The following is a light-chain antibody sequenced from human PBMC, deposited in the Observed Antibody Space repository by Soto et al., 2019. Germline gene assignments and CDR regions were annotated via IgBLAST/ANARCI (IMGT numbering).Light chain of an antibody. CDR2: GAS. CDR3: QQYNNWPPLT. CDR1: QSVSSN. J-gene: IGKJ4*01. Sequence: EIVMTQSPATLSVSPGERATLSCRASQSVSSNLAWYQQKPGQAPRLLIYGASTRATGIPARFSGSGSGTDFTLAISSLQSADFAVYYCQQYNNWPPLTFGGGTKVEIE. V-gene: IGKV3-15*01.